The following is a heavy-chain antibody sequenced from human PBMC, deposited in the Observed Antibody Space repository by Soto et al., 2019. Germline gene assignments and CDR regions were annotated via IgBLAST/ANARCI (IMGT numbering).Heavy chain of an antibody. J-gene: IGHJ4*02. CDR3: ARIAAAGTLDY. CDR2: INHSGST. D-gene: IGHD6-13*01. CDR1: GGSFSGYY. V-gene: IGHV4-34*01. Sequence: SETLSLTCAVYGGSFSGYYWSWIRQPPGKGLEWIGEINHSGSTNYNPSLKSRVTISVDTSKNQFSLKLSSVTAADTAVYYCARIAAAGTLDYWGQGTLVTVSS.